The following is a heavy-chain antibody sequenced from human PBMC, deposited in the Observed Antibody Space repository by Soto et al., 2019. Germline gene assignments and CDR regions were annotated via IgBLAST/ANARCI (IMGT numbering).Heavy chain of an antibody. D-gene: IGHD5-18*01. Sequence: QVQLQESGPGLVKPSGTLSLTCAVSGGSISSSNWWSWVRQPPGKGLEWIGEMYHSGSTNYNPSLKSRVTISVGTSTIQFSLTLSSGPAADAAVYYCARAGGYSYVDYWGQGTLVTVSS. CDR3: ARAGGYSYVDY. CDR2: MYHSGST. V-gene: IGHV4-4*02. J-gene: IGHJ4*02. CDR1: GGSISSSNW.